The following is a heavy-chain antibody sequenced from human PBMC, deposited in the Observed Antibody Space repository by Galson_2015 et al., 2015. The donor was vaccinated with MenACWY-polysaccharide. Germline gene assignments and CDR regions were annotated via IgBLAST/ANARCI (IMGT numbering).Heavy chain of an antibody. Sequence: SLRLSCAASGFTFSTYWMHWVRQAPGKGLVWVSRINSDGSATSYADSVKGRFTISRDNAKNTLYLQMNSLRGEDTAVYYCARPTTTGKVAGAFDIWGQGTMVTVSS. CDR3: ARPTTTGKVAGAFDI. CDR1: GFTFSTYW. D-gene: IGHD1-1*01. CDR2: INSDGSAT. V-gene: IGHV3-74*01. J-gene: IGHJ3*02.